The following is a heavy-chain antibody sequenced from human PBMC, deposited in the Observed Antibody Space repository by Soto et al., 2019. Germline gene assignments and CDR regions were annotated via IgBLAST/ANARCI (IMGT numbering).Heavy chain of an antibody. CDR2: INPNSGDT. V-gene: IGHV1-2*02. J-gene: IGHJ4*02. D-gene: IGHD2-21*02. CDR1: GYPFTGHY. CDR3: VVSNCGGDCYSLFWVFDF. Sequence: QAQLVQSGAELKKPGASVKVSCQASGYPFTGHYMHWVRQAPGQGLEWMGWINPNSGDTDYAQKFRDRVTMTRDTSITTGYMELSRLRSDDTAVYYCVVSNCGGDCYSLFWVFDFWGQGTLVTVSS.